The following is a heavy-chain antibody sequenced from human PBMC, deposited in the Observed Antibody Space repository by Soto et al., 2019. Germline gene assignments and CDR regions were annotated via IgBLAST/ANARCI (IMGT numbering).Heavy chain of an antibody. CDR3: AKDSGLVLSFHIAY. J-gene: IGHJ4*02. D-gene: IGHD2-8*01. CDR2: ISWNSGSI. V-gene: IGHV3-9*01. CDR1: GFTFDDYA. Sequence: EVQLVESGGGLVQPGRSLRLSCAASGFTFDDYAMHWVRQAPGKGLEWVSGISWNSGSIGYADSVQGRFTISRDNAKNSLYMKMNILTAEDTALYYYAKDSGLVLSFHIAYWGQGTLVTVSP.